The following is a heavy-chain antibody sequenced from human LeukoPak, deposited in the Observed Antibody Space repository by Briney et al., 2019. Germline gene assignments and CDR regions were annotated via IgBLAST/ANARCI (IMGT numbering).Heavy chain of an antibody. J-gene: IGHJ3*02. CDR3: ARDLKGQLMWEWAFDI. CDR1: GGSVNLYY. D-gene: IGHD1-26*01. CDR2: IYYSGRA. Sequence: SETLSLTCTVSGGSVNLYYWSWIRQPPGKGLEWIGYIYYSGRADYNPSLGSRVAISVDESKNQFSLELNSVTDADTAMYYCARDLKGQLMWEWAFDIWGQGTMVTVSS. V-gene: IGHV4-59*02.